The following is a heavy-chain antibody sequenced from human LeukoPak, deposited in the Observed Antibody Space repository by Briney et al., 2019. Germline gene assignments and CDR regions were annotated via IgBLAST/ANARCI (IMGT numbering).Heavy chain of an antibody. D-gene: IGHD2-21*01. CDR1: GFTFSDYY. CDR3: ATTGLLGDIP. Sequence: PGGSLRLSCTASGFTFSDYYMSWIRQAPGKGLEWLSYISENGKTIYYADSVKGRFTISRDNARKSVYLQMNSLRAEDTAVYYCATTGLLGDIPWGQGTLVTVSS. V-gene: IGHV3-11*01. CDR2: ISENGKTI. J-gene: IGHJ5*02.